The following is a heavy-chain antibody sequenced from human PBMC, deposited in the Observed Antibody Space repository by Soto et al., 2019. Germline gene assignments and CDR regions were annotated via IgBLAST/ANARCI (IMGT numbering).Heavy chain of an antibody. CDR2: IYYSGST. Sequence: QLQLQESGPGLVKPSETLSLTCTVSGGSISSSSYYWGWIRQPPGKGLEWIGSIYYSGSTYYNPSLKSRVTISVDTSQNPFSLKLSSVTAADTAVYYCAGLGYCSGGSCYSAPDDAFDIWGQGTMVTVSS. V-gene: IGHV4-39*02. CDR1: GGSISSSSYY. J-gene: IGHJ3*02. D-gene: IGHD2-15*01. CDR3: AGLGYCSGGSCYSAPDDAFDI.